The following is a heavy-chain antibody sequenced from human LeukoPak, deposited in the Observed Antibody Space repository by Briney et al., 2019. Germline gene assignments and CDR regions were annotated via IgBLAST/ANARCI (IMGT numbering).Heavy chain of an antibody. Sequence: SETLSLTCADYGGSFSGYYWSWIRQPPGKGLEWIGEINHSGSTNYNPSLKSRVTISVDTSKNQFSLKLSSVTAADTAVYYCARARSAWFDPWGQGTLVTVSS. V-gene: IGHV4-34*01. D-gene: IGHD3-3*01. CDR3: ARARSAWFDP. J-gene: IGHJ5*02. CDR2: INHSGST. CDR1: GGSFSGYY.